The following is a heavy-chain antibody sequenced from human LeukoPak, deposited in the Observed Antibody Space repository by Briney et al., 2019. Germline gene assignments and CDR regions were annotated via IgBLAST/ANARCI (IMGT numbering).Heavy chain of an antibody. V-gene: IGHV3-30*03. CDR2: ISHDGNDK. D-gene: IGHD6-13*01. CDR3: ARDAGTWGYGYNFDY. CDR1: RFTFRSYG. J-gene: IGHJ4*02. Sequence: GGSLRLSCAASRFTFRSYGMHWVRQAPGKGLEWVAVISHDGNDKQYADSLKGRITISRDNSKNTLYLQMNSLRAEDTAVYYCARDAGTWGYGYNFDYWGQGTLVSVSS.